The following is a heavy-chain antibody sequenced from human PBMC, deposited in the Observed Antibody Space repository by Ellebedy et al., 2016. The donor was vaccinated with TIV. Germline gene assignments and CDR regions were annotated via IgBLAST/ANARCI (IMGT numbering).Heavy chain of an antibody. J-gene: IGHJ4*02. Sequence: GESLKISCAGSGFYWMHWVRQAPGKGLVWVSRINPEETTTNYADSVRGRFAISRDIAKNTVYLQMNSLRVKDTAVYYCVRDLHGYNDQWGQGTLVTVSS. CDR1: GFYW. CDR3: VRDLHGYNDQ. V-gene: IGHV3-74*01. CDR2: INPEETTT. D-gene: IGHD3-10*01.